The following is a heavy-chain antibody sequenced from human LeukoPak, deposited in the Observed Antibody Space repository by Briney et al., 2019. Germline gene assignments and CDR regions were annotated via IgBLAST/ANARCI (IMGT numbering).Heavy chain of an antibody. V-gene: IGHV4-4*07. J-gene: IGHJ6*03. CDR3: ARLKFYDSTGYSPGYYMDV. Sequence: SETLSLTCSVSGGAIISYYWSWIRQPTGKGPEWIGRIYPTGNTDYNPSLKTRVTMSTDLSKKQFSLRLRSVTAADTAVYYCARLKFYDSTGYSPGYYMDVWGKGTAVTVSS. CDR2: IYPTGNT. CDR1: GGAIISYY. D-gene: IGHD3-22*01.